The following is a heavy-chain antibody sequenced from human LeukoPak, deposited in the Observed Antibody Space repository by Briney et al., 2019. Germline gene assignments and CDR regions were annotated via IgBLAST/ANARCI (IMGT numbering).Heavy chain of an antibody. CDR1: GYTFTSYG. Sequence: ASVKVSCKASGYTFTSYGISWVRQAPGQGLEWMGWISAHNGNTNYAQKLQGRVTMTTDTSTSTAYMELRSLRSDDTAVYYCASSLNPDYYDSSGYLIYFDYWGQGTLVTVSS. CDR2: ISAHNGNT. CDR3: ASSLNPDYYDSSGYLIYFDY. D-gene: IGHD3-22*01. V-gene: IGHV1-18*01. J-gene: IGHJ4*02.